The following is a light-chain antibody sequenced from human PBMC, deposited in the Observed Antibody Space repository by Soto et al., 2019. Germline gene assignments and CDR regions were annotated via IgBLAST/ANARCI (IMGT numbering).Light chain of an antibody. CDR3: QQYYSWPWP. CDR1: QSVRSS. CDR2: SAS. V-gene: IGKV3-15*01. Sequence: ILMTQSPATFSVSTGERATLSCRASQSVRSSLAWYQHKPGQAPRLLIYSASRGATGFPARFSGSGSGTDFTLTISCLQSEDFAIYYCQQYYSWPWPFGQGTKVDIK. J-gene: IGKJ1*01.